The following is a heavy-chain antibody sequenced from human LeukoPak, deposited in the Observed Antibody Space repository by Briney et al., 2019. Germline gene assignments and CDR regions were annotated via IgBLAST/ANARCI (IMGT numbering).Heavy chain of an antibody. CDR2: ISHGGYT. V-gene: IGHV4-38-2*02. CDR1: GYAINIDYS. Sequence: SETLSLTCFVSGYAINIDYSWGWIRQTPGKGLEWIGYISHGGYTDYAPSPKSRVTMSLDTSKNQFSLKLSSVTPADTALYYCARGFCTDEICQVFTNWGQGTLVTVSS. CDR3: ARGFCTDEICQVFTN. D-gene: IGHD2-8*01. J-gene: IGHJ4*02.